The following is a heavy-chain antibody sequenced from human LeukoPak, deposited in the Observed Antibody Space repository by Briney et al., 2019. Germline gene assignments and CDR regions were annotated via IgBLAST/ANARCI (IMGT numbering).Heavy chain of an antibody. CDR3: ARASAAPRYYYGSGSYSPFDY. CDR1: GYSISSGYY. D-gene: IGHD3-10*01. V-gene: IGHV4-38-2*02. J-gene: IGHJ4*02. Sequence: PSETLSLTCTVSGYSISSGYYWGWIRQPPGKGLEWIGSIYHSGSTYYNPSLKSRVTISVDTSKNQFSLKLSSVTAADTAVYYCARASAAPRYYYGSGSYSPFDYWAREPWSPSPQ. CDR2: IYHSGST.